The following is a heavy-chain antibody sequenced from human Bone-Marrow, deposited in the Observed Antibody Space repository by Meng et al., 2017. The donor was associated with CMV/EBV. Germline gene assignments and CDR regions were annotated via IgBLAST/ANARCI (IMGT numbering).Heavy chain of an antibody. J-gene: IGHJ6*02. D-gene: IGHD1-7*01. CDR3: ARDGTGTTYWDYGMAV. V-gene: IGHV4-59*01. CDR2: IYYSGST. CDR1: GGSISSYY. Sequence: SETLSLTCTVSGGSISSYYWSWIRQPPGKGLEWIGYIYYSGSTNYNPSLKSRVTISVDTSKNQFSLKLSSVTAADTAVYYCARDGTGTTYWDYGMAVWGQWPTVPVYS.